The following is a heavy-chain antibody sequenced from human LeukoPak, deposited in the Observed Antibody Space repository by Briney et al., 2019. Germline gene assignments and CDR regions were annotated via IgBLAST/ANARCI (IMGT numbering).Heavy chain of an antibody. CDR3: ARALPGYYVDY. CDR2: IYYSGST. J-gene: IGHJ4*02. V-gene: IGHV4-59*01. Sequence: SETLSLTCTVSGGSISSYYWSWIRQPPVKGLEWIGYIYYSGSTNYNPSLKSRVTISVDTSKNQFSLKLSSVTAEDTAVYYCARALPGYYVDYWGQGTLVTVSS. D-gene: IGHD3-10*01. CDR1: GGSISSYY.